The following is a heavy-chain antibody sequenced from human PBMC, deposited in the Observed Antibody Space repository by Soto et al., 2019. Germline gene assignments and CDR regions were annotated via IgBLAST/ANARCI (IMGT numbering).Heavy chain of an antibody. V-gene: IGHV1-18*01. J-gene: IGHJ3*02. D-gene: IGHD2-15*01. CDR3: AGFRLCSGSTCDPSFGFDM. Sequence: QAQLVQSGPEVKKPGASVKVSCKASGYTFSTHGLSWVRQAPGQGLEWMGWITPSNGNTNYAQKLQGRLSMTTDTSTNTGYMEVRSLRSDDTAVYYCAGFRLCSGSTCDPSFGFDMWGQGTVVTVSS. CDR1: GYTFSTHG. CDR2: ITPSNGNT.